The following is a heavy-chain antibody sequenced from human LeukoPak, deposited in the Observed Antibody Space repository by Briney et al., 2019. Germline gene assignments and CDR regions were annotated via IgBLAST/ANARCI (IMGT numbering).Heavy chain of an antibody. J-gene: IGHJ4*02. CDR1: GFTFSSYA. Sequence: GALRLSCAASGFTFSSYAMHWVRQAPGKGLEWVAVISYDGSNKYYADSVKGRFAISRDNSKNTLYLQMNSLRAEDTAVYYCAKEGFDSWGQGTLVTVSS. CDR3: AKEGFDS. V-gene: IGHV3-30-3*02. CDR2: ISYDGSNK.